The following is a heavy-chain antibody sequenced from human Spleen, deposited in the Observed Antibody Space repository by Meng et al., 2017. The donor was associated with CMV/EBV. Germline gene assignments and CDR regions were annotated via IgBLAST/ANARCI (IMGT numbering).Heavy chain of an antibody. J-gene: IGHJ4*02. CDR1: GGTFNNNV. CDR2: ILPISGET. Sequence: SVKVSCKASGGTFNNNVFTWVRQAPGQGLEWMGKILPISGETDYAQPFQGRLTITADKFTRTVHMELTSLRSEDTTVYYCARGDQIGNFWGQGTLGTVSS. V-gene: IGHV1-69*04. CDR3: ARGDQIGNF. D-gene: IGHD1-1*01.